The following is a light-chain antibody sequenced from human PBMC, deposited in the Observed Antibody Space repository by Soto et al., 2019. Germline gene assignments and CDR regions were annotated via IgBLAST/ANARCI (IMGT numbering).Light chain of an antibody. CDR3: QQYNNWPIT. CDR2: GAS. V-gene: IGKV3-15*01. J-gene: IGKJ5*01. Sequence: EIVLTQSPGTLSLSPGDRATLSCRASQSVSSSYLAWYQQKPGQAPGLLIYGASTRATGIPARFSGSGSGTEFTLTISSLQPEDFAVYHCQQYNNWPITFGQGTRLEIK. CDR1: QSVSSSY.